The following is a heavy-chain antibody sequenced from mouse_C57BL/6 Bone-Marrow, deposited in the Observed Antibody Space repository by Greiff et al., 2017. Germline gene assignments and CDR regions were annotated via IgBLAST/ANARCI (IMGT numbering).Heavy chain of an antibody. Sequence: EVQLQESGAELVRPGASVKLSCTASGFNIKDDYMHWVKQRPEQGLEWIGWIDPENGDTEYASTFQGKATITADTSSNTAYLQLSSLTSEDTAVYYCTGSPLYYYGSSCWYFDVWGTGTTVTVSS. CDR3: TGSPLYYYGSSCWYFDV. D-gene: IGHD1-1*01. V-gene: IGHV14-4*01. CDR1: GFNIKDDY. J-gene: IGHJ1*03. CDR2: IDPENGDT.